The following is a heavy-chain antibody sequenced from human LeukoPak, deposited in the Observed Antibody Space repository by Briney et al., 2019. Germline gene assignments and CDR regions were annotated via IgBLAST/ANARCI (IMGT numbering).Heavy chain of an antibody. D-gene: IGHD2-21*02. Sequence: TGGSLRLSCAASGFTFSSYWMSWVRQAPGRGREWVANIKQDGSVQYYVDSVKARFSISRDNAKNSLSLQMNSLRADDTAVYYCARALLPLRFDPWGQGTLVTVSS. J-gene: IGHJ5*02. CDR3: ARALLPLRFDP. V-gene: IGHV3-7*03. CDR2: IKQDGSVQ. CDR1: GFTFSSYW.